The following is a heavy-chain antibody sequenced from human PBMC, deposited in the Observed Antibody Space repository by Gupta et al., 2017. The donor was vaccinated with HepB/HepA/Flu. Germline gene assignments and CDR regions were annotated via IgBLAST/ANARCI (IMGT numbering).Heavy chain of an antibody. V-gene: IGHV3-23*01. D-gene: IGHD4-23*01. J-gene: IGHJ5*02. CDR2: ISGSGDST. CDR3: AKGGYGGGWHNRRPFDP. CDR1: GFVFNSYA. Sequence: EVQLLESGGGLVQPWGSLRLPCAASGFVFNSYAMSWVRPAPGKGLELLSAISGSGDSTYDADSVRGRFTISRDNSKNTLYMQMNSLRAEDTAVYYCAKGGYGGGWHNRRPFDPWGQGTLVTVSS.